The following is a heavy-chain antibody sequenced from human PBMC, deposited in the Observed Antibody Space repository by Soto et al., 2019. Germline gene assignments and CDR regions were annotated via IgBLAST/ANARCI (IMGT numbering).Heavy chain of an antibody. CDR2: FDPEDGET. V-gene: IGHV1-24*01. CDR3: ATQGYGSGTIRITHWFDP. Sequence: ASVKVSCKVSGYTLTELSMHWVRQAPGKGLEWMGGFDPEDGETIYAQKFQGRVTMTEDTSTDTAYMELSSLRSEDTAVYYCATQGYGSGTIRITHWFDPWGQGTLVTVSS. CDR1: GYTLTELS. J-gene: IGHJ5*02. D-gene: IGHD3-10*01.